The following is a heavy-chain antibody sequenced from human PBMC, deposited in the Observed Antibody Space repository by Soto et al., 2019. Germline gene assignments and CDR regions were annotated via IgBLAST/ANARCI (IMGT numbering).Heavy chain of an antibody. CDR3: ASPGYGETGGAFDI. D-gene: IGHD4-17*01. V-gene: IGHV3-30-3*01. CDR2: ISYDGSNK. Sequence: QVQLVESGGGVVQPGRSLRLSCAASGFTFSSYAMHWVRQAPGKGLEWVAVISYDGSNKYYADSVKGRFTISRDNSKNTLYLQMNSLRAEDTAVYYCASPGYGETGGAFDIWGQGTMVTVSS. CDR1: GFTFSSYA. J-gene: IGHJ3*02.